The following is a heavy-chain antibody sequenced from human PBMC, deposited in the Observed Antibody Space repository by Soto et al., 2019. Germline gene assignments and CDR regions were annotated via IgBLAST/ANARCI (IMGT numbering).Heavy chain of an antibody. CDR2: ISAYNGNT. CDR3: ATSFIQLWDSLYFDY. D-gene: IGHD5-18*01. CDR1: GYTFTSYG. Sequence: GASVKVSCKASGYTFTSYGISWVRQAPGQGLEWMGWISAYNGNTNYAQKLQGRVTMTTDTSTSTAYMELRSLRSDDTAVYYCATSFIQLWDSLYFDYWGQGTLVTVSS. V-gene: IGHV1-18*01. J-gene: IGHJ4*02.